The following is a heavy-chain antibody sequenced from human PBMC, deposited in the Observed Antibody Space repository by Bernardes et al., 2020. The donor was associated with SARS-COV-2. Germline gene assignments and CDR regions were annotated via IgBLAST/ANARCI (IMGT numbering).Heavy chain of an antibody. J-gene: IGHJ4*02. CDR2: INPVSGGT. D-gene: IGHD3-3*01. CDR1: GYTFTAYY. CDR3: ARGLPLYRLWSGFNS. Sequence: ASVKVSCKASGYTFTAYYLHWVRQSPGQGLVWMGWINPVSGGTNYAQNFQGRVTVTRDTSITTTYMELSSLRSDDTALYYCARGLPLYRLWSGFNSWGQGTLVTVSS. V-gene: IGHV1-2*02.